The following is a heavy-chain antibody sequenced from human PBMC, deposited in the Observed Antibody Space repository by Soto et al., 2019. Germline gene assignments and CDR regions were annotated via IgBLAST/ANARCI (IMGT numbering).Heavy chain of an antibody. CDR3: ARGTHGCGIFFKVVMNDGVDG. J-gene: IGHJ6*02. CDR2: IYYSGST. V-gene: IGHV4-31*03. CDR1: GGSISTGGYF. Sequence: TLSHTCTVSGGSISTGGYFGSWIRQHPGKGLEWIGYIYYSGSTYYNPSLKSRVTISVDTSKNQFSLKLSSVTAADTAVYYCARGTHGCGIFFKVVMNDGVDGWGRGTTDIVS. D-gene: IGHD3-3*01.